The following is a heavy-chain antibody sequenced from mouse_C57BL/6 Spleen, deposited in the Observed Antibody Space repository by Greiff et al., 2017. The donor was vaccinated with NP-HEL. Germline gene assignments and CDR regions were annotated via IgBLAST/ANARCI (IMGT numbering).Heavy chain of an antibody. Sequence: QVHVKQSGAELVRPGASVTLSCKASGYTFTDYEMHWVKQTPVHGLEWIGAIDPETGGTAYNQKFKGKAILTADKSSSTAYMELRSLTSEDSAVYYCTRYPLTGTFDYWGQGTTLTVSS. D-gene: IGHD4-1*01. CDR2: IDPETGGT. CDR1: GYTFTDYE. V-gene: IGHV1-15*01. CDR3: TRYPLTGTFDY. J-gene: IGHJ2*01.